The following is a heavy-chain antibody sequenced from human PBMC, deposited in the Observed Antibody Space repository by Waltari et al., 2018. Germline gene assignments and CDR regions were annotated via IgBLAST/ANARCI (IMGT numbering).Heavy chain of an antibody. CDR2: IIPIFGTA. Sequence: QVQLVQSGAEVKKPGSSVKVSCKASGGTFSSYAISWVRQAPGQGLGWMGGIIPIFGTANYAQKFQGRVTITADESTSTAYMELSSLRSEDTAVYYCARDEGEKWLVVGDYYYGMDVWGQGTTVTVSS. V-gene: IGHV1-69*13. D-gene: IGHD6-19*01. J-gene: IGHJ6*02. CDR1: GGTFSSYA. CDR3: ARDEGEKWLVVGDYYYGMDV.